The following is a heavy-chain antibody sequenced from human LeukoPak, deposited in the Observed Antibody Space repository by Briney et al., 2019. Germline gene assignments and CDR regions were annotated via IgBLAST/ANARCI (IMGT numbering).Heavy chain of an antibody. V-gene: IGHV3-7*01. CDR2: IKQDGSEK. D-gene: IGHD3-22*01. J-gene: IGHJ4*02. Sequence: PGGSLRLSCAASGFTFSSYWMSWVRQAPGKGLEWVANIKQDGSEKYYVDSVKGRFTISRDNAKSSLYLHMNSLRAEDTAVYYCARLFDYYEYYFDYWGQGTLVTVSS. CDR3: ARLFDYYEYYFDY. CDR1: GFTFSSYW.